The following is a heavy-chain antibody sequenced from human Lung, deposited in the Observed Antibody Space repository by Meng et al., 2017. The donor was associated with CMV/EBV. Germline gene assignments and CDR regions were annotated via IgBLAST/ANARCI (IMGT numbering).Heavy chain of an antibody. V-gene: IGHV1-2*04. CDR2: ISPYNGDT. Sequence: QVQLAQSGAEVKEPGASVKLSCKTSGYTFIDYNIHWVRQAPGQGLEWMGWISPYNGDTIYARDFQGWVTMTRDTSNSTLYMEVSRLRFDDTAVYYCARAIVKNGKGQFDYWGQGTLVTVSS. D-gene: IGHD1-1*01. CDR3: ARAIVKNGKGQFDY. CDR1: GYTFIDYN. J-gene: IGHJ4*02.